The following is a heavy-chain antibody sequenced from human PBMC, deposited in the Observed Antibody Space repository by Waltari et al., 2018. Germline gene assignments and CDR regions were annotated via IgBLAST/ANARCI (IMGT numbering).Heavy chain of an antibody. D-gene: IGHD6-25*01. V-gene: IGHV4-39*01. CDR1: GGSISSSSYF. CDR2: FYYGGNT. J-gene: IGHJ6*02. CDR3: AREKVAALYGMDV. Sequence: QMQLQESGPGLVKPSETLSLTCTVPGGSISSSSYFWAWIRQPPGKGLEWIGSFYYGGNTYYNPSLKSRVTISVDKSKNQFSLNLSSVTTADTSVYYCAREKVAALYGMDVWGQGTTVIVSS.